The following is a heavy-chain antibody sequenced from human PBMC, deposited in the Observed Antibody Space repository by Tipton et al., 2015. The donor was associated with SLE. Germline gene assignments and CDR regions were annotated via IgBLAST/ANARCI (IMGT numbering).Heavy chain of an antibody. V-gene: IGHV4-59*12. CDR2: INHSGRT. CDR3: ASHSSGYHYYFDY. CDR1: GGSISSYY. D-gene: IGHD3-22*01. J-gene: IGHJ4*02. Sequence: TLSLTCTVSGGSISSYYWSWIRQPPGKGLEWIGEINHSGRTNYNPSLKRRVTMSVDTSKNQFSLKLSSVTAADTAVYYCASHSSGYHYYFDYWGQGTLVTVSS.